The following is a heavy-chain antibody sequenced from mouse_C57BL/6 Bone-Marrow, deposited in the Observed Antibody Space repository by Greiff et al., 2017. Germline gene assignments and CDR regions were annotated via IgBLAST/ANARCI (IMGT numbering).Heavy chain of an antibody. Sequence: QVQLKESGAELVKPGASVKLSCKASGYTFTEYTIHWVKQRSGQGLEWIGWFYPGSGSINYNEKFKDKATLTTDKSSSTVYMELSRLTSEDSAVYLCARHPYYDYDLYYAMDYWGQGTSVTVAS. D-gene: IGHD2-4*01. V-gene: IGHV1-62-2*01. CDR3: ARHPYYDYDLYYAMDY. CDR1: GYTFTEYT. CDR2: FYPGSGSI. J-gene: IGHJ4*01.